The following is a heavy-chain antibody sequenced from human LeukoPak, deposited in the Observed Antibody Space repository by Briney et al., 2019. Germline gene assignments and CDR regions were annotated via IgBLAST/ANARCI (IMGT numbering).Heavy chain of an antibody. Sequence: SETLSITCTVSGGSISSYYWSWIRQPPGKGLEWIGYIYYSGSTNYNPSLKSRVTISVDTSKNQFSLKLSSVTAADTAVYYCARGVGPFDPWGQGALVTVSS. CDR2: IYYSGST. CDR1: GGSISSYY. V-gene: IGHV4-59*01. J-gene: IGHJ5*02. CDR3: ARGVGPFDP.